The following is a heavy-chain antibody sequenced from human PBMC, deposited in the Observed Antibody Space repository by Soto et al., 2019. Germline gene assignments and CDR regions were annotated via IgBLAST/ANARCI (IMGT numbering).Heavy chain of an antibody. Sequence: ASVKVSCKASGYTFTSYGIGWVRQAPGQGLEWMGWISAYNGNTNYAQKLQGRVTMTTDTSTSTAYMELRSLRSDDTAVYYCASPLFIPTVSPGGYYYYGMDVWGQGTTVTVSS. CDR3: ASPLFIPTVSPGGYYYYGMDV. J-gene: IGHJ6*02. CDR2: ISAYNGNT. CDR1: GYTFTSYG. V-gene: IGHV1-18*01. D-gene: IGHD4-4*01.